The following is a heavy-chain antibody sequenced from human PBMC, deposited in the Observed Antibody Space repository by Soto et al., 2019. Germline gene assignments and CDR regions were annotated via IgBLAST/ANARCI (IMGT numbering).Heavy chain of an antibody. CDR3: AKGSIEYSASVDN. V-gene: IGHV3-23*01. J-gene: IGHJ4*02. CDR1: GFSFISYA. Sequence: EVHLLESGGGLVKPGGSLRLSCAASGFSFISYAMVWVRQAPGKGLEWVSVISARGGSSYFADSVKGRFTISRDNSKNVLSLEMNSLRAEDTAIYFCAKGSIEYSASVDNWGQGTLVLVSS. CDR2: ISARGGSS. D-gene: IGHD5-12*01.